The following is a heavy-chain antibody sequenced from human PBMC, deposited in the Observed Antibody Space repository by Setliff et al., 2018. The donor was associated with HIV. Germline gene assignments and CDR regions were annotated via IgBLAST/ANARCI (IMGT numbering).Heavy chain of an antibody. Sequence: GGSLRLSCAASGFTFSYHAMTWVRQAPGKGLEWVSGISGSGASTFYAHSVKGRFTISRDNSRNTLYLEMNNLRAEDTALYYCAKDYTPTFWEYNWFDVWGQGTQVTVSS. V-gene: IGHV3-23*01. CDR2: ISGSGAST. CDR3: AKDYTPTFWEYNWFDV. CDR1: GFTFSYHA. J-gene: IGHJ5*02. D-gene: IGHD3-16*01.